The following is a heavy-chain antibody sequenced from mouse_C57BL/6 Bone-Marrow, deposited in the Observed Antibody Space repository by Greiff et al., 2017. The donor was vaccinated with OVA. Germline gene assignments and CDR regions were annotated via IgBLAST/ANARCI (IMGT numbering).Heavy chain of an antibody. V-gene: IGHV5-16*01. D-gene: IGHD2-4*01. J-gene: IGHJ1*03. CDR2: INYDGSST. CDR1: GFTFSDYY. CDR3: ARRIYDYDWYFDV. Sequence: EVHLVESEGGLVQPGSSMKLSCTASGFTFSDYYMAWVRQVPEKGLEWVANINYDGSSTYYLDSLKSRFIISRDNAKNILYLQMSSLKSEDTATYYCARRIYDYDWYFDVWGTGTTVTVSS.